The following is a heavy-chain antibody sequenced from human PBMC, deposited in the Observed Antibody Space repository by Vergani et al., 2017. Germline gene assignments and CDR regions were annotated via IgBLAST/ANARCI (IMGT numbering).Heavy chain of an antibody. CDR1: GFSLNTRGVS. D-gene: IGHD1-7*01. Sequence: QITLKESGPTLVKPTQTLTLTCTFSGFSLNTRGVSVAWIRQPPGKALDWLALIYWNDDQHYSPSLNNRVTITKDTSKNQVVLTMTNMAYVYTGTYYCVYRKTECGTTGCFYPFYYDYDMDVWGKGTTVTVSS. V-gene: IGHV2-5*04. CDR2: IYWNDDQ. J-gene: IGHJ6*03. CDR3: VYRKTECGTTGCFYPFYYDYDMDV.